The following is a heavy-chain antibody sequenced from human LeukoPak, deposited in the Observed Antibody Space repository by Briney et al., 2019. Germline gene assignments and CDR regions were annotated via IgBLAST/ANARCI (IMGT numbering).Heavy chain of an antibody. Sequence: ASVKVSCKASGYTFTSYGISWVRQAPGQGLEWMGWISAYNGNTHYAQKLQGRVTMTTDTSTSTVYMELRSLRSDDTAVYYCARGGFGGGLGDYFDYWGQGTLVTVSS. J-gene: IGHJ4*02. V-gene: IGHV1-18*01. CDR3: ARGGFGGGLGDYFDY. CDR2: ISAYNGNT. D-gene: IGHD3-10*01. CDR1: GYTFTSYG.